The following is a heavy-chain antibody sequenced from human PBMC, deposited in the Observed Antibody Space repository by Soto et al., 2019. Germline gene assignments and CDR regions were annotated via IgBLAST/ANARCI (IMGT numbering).Heavy chain of an antibody. Sequence: ASVKVACKASGDTFTSYAMHWVRQAPGQRLEWMGWINAGNGNTKYSQKFQGRVTITRDTSASTAYMELSSLRSEDTAVYYCARVLSRGRDRYYWGQGTLVTVSS. V-gene: IGHV1-3*01. J-gene: IGHJ4*02. CDR1: GDTFTSYA. D-gene: IGHD3-10*01. CDR3: ARVLSRGRDRYY. CDR2: INAGNGNT.